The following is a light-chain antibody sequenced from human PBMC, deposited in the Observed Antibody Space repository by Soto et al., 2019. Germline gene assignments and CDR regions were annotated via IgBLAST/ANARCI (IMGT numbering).Light chain of an antibody. CDR1: SSDIGAYNH. V-gene: IGLV2-14*01. CDR3: GTWDSSLSANYV. CDR2: SVS. Sequence: QSVLTQPASVSGSPGKSITISCSRSSSDIGAYNHVAWFQQFPGKTPKLVIYSVSDRPSGVSYRFSGSKSGTSATLGITGLQTGDEADYYCGTWDSSLSANYVFGTGTKVTVL. J-gene: IGLJ1*01.